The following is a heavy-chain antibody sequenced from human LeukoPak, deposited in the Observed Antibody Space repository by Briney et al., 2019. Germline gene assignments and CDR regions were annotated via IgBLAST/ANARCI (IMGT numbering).Heavy chain of an antibody. Sequence: SVKVSCKASGGTFNSYAISWVRQAPGQGLEWMGGIIPIFGTANYAQKFQGRVTITADKSTSTAYMELSSLRSEDTAVYYCARVLVGPSTWFDPWGQGTLVTVSS. CDR1: GGTFNSYA. J-gene: IGHJ5*02. CDR3: ARVLVGPSTWFDP. CDR2: IIPIFGTA. V-gene: IGHV1-69*06. D-gene: IGHD1-26*01.